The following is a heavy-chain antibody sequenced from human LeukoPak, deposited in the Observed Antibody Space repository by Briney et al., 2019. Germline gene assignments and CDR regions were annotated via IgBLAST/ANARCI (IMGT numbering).Heavy chain of an antibody. CDR2: IRPDENRK. J-gene: IGHJ2*01. D-gene: IGHD2-21*02. CDR3: VVLLVPAAVWQFDL. CDR1: GFTFSHYG. V-gene: IGHV3-30*02. Sequence: GGFLRLSCVASGFTFSHYGCRWVRQAPGKRLVWVGIIRPDENRKSYGDSVKGGFTISRDNSKNTVNLQMKPLTADDTAVYYCVVLLVPAAVWQFDLWGRGTQVTVFS.